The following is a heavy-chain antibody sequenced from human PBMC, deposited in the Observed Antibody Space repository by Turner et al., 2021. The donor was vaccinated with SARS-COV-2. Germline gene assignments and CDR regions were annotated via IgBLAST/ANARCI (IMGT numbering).Heavy chain of an antibody. CDR1: GGNFKNYG. D-gene: IGHD2-21*01. V-gene: IGHV1-69*04. CDR2: IIPVLDMS. J-gene: IGHJ4*02. CDR3: AIEVIMRGNGYGDQTYYFDY. Sequence: QVQLVQSGAEVKKPGSSVKVSCTASGGNFKNYGFNWVRQAPGQGLEWMGRIIPVLDMSEYEQKFQGRVTIIADKSTNTAYMELTSLRSEDTATYHCAIEVIMRGNGYGDQTYYFDYWGQGTLVIVSS.